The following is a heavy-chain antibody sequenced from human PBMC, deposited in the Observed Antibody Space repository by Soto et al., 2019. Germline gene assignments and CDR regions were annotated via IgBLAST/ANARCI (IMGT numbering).Heavy chain of an antibody. CDR1: GFTFSSYA. CDR3: AKGGRQWLVTSDFNY. Sequence: GGSLRLSCAASGFTFSSYAMSWVRQAPGKGLEWVSSISGTGGSTYYADSVKGRYSISRDNSKNTVSLEMTSLRAEDTAVYYCAKGGRQWLVTSDFNYWGQGALVTVSS. V-gene: IGHV3-23*01. CDR2: ISGTGGST. J-gene: IGHJ4*02. D-gene: IGHD6-19*01.